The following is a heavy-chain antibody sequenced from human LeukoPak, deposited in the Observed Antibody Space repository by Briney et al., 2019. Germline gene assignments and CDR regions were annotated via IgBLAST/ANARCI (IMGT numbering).Heavy chain of an antibody. J-gene: IGHJ4*02. CDR3: ARDPIGSRWPYYFDY. D-gene: IGHD6-13*01. CDR1: GYTLTTYA. CDR2: INAGNGNT. Sequence: ASVKVSCKASGYTLTTYAMRWVRQAPGQRLEWIGWINAGNGNTKYSQKFQARVTITRDTSASTAYMELSSLRSEDTAVYYCARDPIGSRWPYYFDYWGQGTLVTVSS. V-gene: IGHV1-3*01.